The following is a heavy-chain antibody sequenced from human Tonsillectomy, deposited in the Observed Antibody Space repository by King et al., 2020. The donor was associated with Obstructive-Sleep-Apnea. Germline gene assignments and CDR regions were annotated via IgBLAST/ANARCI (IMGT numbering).Heavy chain of an antibody. Sequence: VQLVESGGGLVQPGGSLRLSCVASGFTYSSYDMHWVRQATGKGLEWVSAIGTAGDTYYPGSVRGRFTISRENAKNSLYLQMNSLRAGDTAVYYCARGGLWFGEGFDPWGQGTLVTVSS. CDR2: IGTAGDT. CDR3: ARGGLWFGEGFDP. V-gene: IGHV3-13*01. CDR1: GFTYSSYD. J-gene: IGHJ5*02. D-gene: IGHD3-10*01.